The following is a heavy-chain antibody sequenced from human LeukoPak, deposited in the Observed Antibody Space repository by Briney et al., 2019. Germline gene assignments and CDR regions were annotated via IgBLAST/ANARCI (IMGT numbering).Heavy chain of an antibody. CDR2: ISAYNGNT. CDR1: GGTFSSYA. J-gene: IGHJ4*02. D-gene: IGHD5-18*01. Sequence: ASVKVSCKASGGTFSSYAISWVRQAPGQGLEWMGWISAYNGNTDYVQKLQGRVTMTTDTSASTAYMELRSLRSDDTAVYYCARDDGYSYRKGVDRFDYWGQGTLVTVSS. V-gene: IGHV1-18*01. CDR3: ARDDGYSYRKGVDRFDY.